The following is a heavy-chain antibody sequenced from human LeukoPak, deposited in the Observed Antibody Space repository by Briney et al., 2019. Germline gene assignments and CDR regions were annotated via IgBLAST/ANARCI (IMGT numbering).Heavy chain of an antibody. CDR3: AKDGITMVRGVISYYYYTDV. CDR2: IYHSGST. Sequence: SETLSLTCTISGYSISSGYYWGWIGQPPGTGLECIGSIYHSGSTYYNPSLKSRVTISVDTSKNHFSLKLSSVTAADTAVYYCAKDGITMVRGVISYYYYTDVWGKGTTVTVSS. CDR1: GYSISSGYY. J-gene: IGHJ6*03. D-gene: IGHD3-10*01. V-gene: IGHV4-38-2*02.